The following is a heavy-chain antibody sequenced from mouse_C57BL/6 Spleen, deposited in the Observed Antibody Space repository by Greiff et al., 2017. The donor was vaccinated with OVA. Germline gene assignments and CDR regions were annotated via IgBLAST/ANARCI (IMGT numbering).Heavy chain of an antibody. V-gene: IGHV2-9-1*01. D-gene: IGHD4-1*02. CDR3: ARTSSTGFPFAY. CDR2: IWTGGGT. J-gene: IGHJ3*01. Sequence: QVQLKESGPGLVAPSQSLSITCTVSGFSLTSYAISWVRQPPGKGLEWLGVIWTGGGTHYNSALKSRPSLSTDNSKSQVVLKMNSLQTDDTAVYYCARTSSTGFPFAYWGQGTLVTVSA. CDR1: GFSLTSYA.